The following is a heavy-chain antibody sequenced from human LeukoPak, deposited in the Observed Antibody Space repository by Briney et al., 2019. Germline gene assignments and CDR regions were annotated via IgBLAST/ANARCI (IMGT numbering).Heavy chain of an antibody. CDR2: IYSGDST. D-gene: IGHD3-22*01. Sequence: GGSLRLSCAASGFTVSSNYMSWVRQASGKGLEWVLVIYSGDSTYYADSVKGRFTISRDNAKNSLYLQMNSLRAEDTAVYYCARDLRSSGYYDFDYWGQGTLVTVSS. V-gene: IGHV3-66*01. J-gene: IGHJ4*02. CDR3: ARDLRSSGYYDFDY. CDR1: GFTVSSNY.